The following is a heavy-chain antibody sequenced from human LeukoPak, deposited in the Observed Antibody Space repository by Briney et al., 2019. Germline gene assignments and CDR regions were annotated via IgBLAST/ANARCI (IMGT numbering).Heavy chain of an antibody. CDR3: ARQSSNGDFDY. D-gene: IGHD4-11*01. V-gene: IGHV5-51*01. Sequence: GESLKISCKGSGYTFSTYWIGWGRQMPGKGLEWMGIIYPGDSHTRNSPSFQGQVTISADKSMSTAYLQWSSLKVSDTAMYYCARQSSNGDFDYWGQGTLVTVSS. CDR2: IYPGDSHT. CDR1: GYTFSTYW. J-gene: IGHJ4*02.